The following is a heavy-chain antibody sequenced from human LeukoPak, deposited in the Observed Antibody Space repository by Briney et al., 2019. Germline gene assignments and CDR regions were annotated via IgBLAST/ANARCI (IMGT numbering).Heavy chain of an antibody. V-gene: IGHV4-59*01. J-gene: IGHJ6*03. Sequence: KPSEILSLTCTVSGGSISSYYWSWIRQPPGKGLEWIGYIYYSGSTNYNPSLKSRVTISVDTSKNQFSLKLSSVTAADTAVYYCAGDLGYYMDVWGKGTTVTISS. CDR2: IYYSGST. CDR1: GGSISSYY. CDR3: AGDLGYYMDV.